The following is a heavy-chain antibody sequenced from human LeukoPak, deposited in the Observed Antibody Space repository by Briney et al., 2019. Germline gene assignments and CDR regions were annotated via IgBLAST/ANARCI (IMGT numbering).Heavy chain of an antibody. CDR1: GSSVTSYW. J-gene: IGHJ4*02. D-gene: IGHD3-22*01. CDR3: ATYSSGYYSRRYYFDY. Sequence: GGTLQICCQGSGSSVTSYWIGWGRQVPGKGLGGMGIIYPGDSDTKYSPSVQCQGTISAHKSISTSYLQWSSLKASATAMYYCATYSSGYYSRRYYFDYWGQGTLVTVSS. CDR2: IYPGDSDT. V-gene: IGHV5-51*01.